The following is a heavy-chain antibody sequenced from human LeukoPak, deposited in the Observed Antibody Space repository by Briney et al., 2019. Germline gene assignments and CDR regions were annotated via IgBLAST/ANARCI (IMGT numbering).Heavy chain of an antibody. Sequence: GGSLRLSCSASGFTFRNYWMNWVRQAPGQGLVWLSRINDAGRDISYADSVKGRFTSSRDNAKNTLYLQMNSLRAEDTAVYYCTRIRVGAHQLEYWGQGTLVTVSS. CDR1: GFTFRNYW. V-gene: IGHV3-74*01. D-gene: IGHD1-26*01. CDR3: TRIRVGAHQLEY. J-gene: IGHJ4*02. CDR2: INDAGRDI.